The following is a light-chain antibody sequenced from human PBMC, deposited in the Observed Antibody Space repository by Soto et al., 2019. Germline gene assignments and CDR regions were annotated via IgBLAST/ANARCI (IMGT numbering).Light chain of an antibody. CDR2: KAS. J-gene: IGKJ5*01. Sequence: DIQMTQSPSTLSASVGERVTITCRASQSMSSWLAWYQQKPGKAPKLLIYKASSLESGVPSRFSGSASGTEFTLTISSLQPDDFATYYCQQYNSYPITFGQGTRLEIK. CDR1: QSMSSW. V-gene: IGKV1-5*03. CDR3: QQYNSYPIT.